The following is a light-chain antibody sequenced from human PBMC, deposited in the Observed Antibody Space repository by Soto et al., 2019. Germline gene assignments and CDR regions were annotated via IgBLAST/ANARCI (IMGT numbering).Light chain of an antibody. CDR3: QQYDNLPPFT. V-gene: IGKV1-33*01. CDR1: QDISNY. CDR2: DAS. J-gene: IGKJ3*01. Sequence: DIQMTQSPSSLSASVGDRVTITCQASQDISNYLNWYQQKPGKAPKLLIYDASNLETGVPSRFXGSGSGTDFTFTISSLQPEHIATYYCQQYDNLPPFTFGPGTKVDIK.